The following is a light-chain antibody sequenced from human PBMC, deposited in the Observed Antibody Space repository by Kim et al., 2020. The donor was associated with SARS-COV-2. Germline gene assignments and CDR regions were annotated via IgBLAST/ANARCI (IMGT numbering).Light chain of an antibody. Sequence: GERATLACRASQTVSSNFLAWDQQKPGQAPRLLIYDASSGAAGIPDRFRGGGSGTDFTLTISGLEPEDSAVYFCQYYGSSPPRFSFGPGTRVDIK. CDR1: QTVSSNF. J-gene: IGKJ3*01. CDR2: DAS. CDR3: QYYGSSPPRFS. V-gene: IGKV3-20*01.